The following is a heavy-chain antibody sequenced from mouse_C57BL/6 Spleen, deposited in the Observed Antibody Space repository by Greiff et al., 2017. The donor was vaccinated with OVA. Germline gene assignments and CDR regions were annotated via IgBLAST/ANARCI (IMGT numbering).Heavy chain of an antibody. CDR3: AKGEDGYAMDY. CDR2: INPGSGGT. CDR1: GYAFTSYL. V-gene: IGHV1-54*01. J-gene: IGHJ4*01. Sequence: QVQLQQSGAELVRPGTSVKVSCKASGYAFTSYLIEWVKQRPGQGLEWIGVINPGSGGTNYNEKFKGKATLTADKSSSTAYMQLRSLTSEDSAVYFCAKGEDGYAMDYWGQGTSVTVSS.